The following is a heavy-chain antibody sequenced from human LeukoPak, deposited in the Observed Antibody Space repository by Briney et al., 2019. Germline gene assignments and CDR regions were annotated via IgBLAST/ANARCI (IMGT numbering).Heavy chain of an antibody. D-gene: IGHD6-19*01. CDR1: GFKVSIRY. V-gene: IGHV3-53*01. CDR3: ARDNGAGYYYYLDV. J-gene: IGHJ6*03. Sequence: GGSLRLSCAASGFKVSIRYMSWVRQAPGRGLEWVSVIYSGGSTYYADSVKGRFIISRDNLKNTVFLQVNSLRVEDTAVYYCARDNGAGYYYYLDVWGKGTTVTVSS. CDR2: IYSGGST.